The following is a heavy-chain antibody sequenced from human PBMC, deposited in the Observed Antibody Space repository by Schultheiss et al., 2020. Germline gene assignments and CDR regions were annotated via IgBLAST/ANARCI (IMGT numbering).Heavy chain of an antibody. V-gene: IGHV3-33*01. D-gene: IGHD2-15*01. J-gene: IGHJ1*01. CDR1: GFTFSSYG. Sequence: GGSLRLSCAASGFTFSSYGMHWVRQAPGKGLEWVAVIWYDGSNKYYADSVKGRFTISRDNSKNTLYLQMNFLRAEDTAVYYCARPYCSGGSCYGYFQDWGQGTLVTVSS. CDR2: IWYDGSNK. CDR3: ARPYCSGGSCYGYFQD.